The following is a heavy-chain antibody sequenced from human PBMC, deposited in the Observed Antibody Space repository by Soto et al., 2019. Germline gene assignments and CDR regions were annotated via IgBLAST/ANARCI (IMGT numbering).Heavy chain of an antibody. J-gene: IGHJ4*02. CDR3: AREYSSSFAVTPYFDY. CDR1: GYTFTSYY. Sequence: GASVKVSCKASGYTFTSYYMHWVRQAPGQGLEWMGIINPSGGSTSYAQKFQGRVTMTRDTSTSTVYMELSSLRSEDTAVYYCAREYSSSFAVTPYFDYWGQGTLVTVSS. D-gene: IGHD6-6*01. CDR2: INPSGGST. V-gene: IGHV1-46*01.